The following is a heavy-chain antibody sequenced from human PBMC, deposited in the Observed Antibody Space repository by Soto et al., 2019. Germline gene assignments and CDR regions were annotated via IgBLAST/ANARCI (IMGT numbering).Heavy chain of an antibody. Sequence: PSETLSLTCAVYGGSFSGYYWSWIRQPPGKGLEWIGEINHSGSTNYNPSLKSRVTISVDTSKNQFSLKLSSVTAADTAVYYCGRGGGYRGGMDVWGQGTTVTVSS. CDR2: INHSGST. CDR1: GGSFSGYY. J-gene: IGHJ6*02. V-gene: IGHV4-34*01. CDR3: GRGGGYRGGMDV. D-gene: IGHD3-16*02.